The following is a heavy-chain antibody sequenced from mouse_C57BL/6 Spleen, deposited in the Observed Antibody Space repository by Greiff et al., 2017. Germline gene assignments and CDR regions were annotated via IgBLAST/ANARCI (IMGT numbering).Heavy chain of an antibody. CDR2: IRLKSDNYAT. CDR1: GFTFSNYW. D-gene: IGHD1-1*01. V-gene: IGHV6-3*01. Sequence: EVMLVESGGGLVQPGGSMKLSCVASGFTFSNYWMNWVRQSPEKGLEWVAQIRLKSDNYATHYAESVKGRFTISRDDSKSSIYLQMNNLRAEDTGIYYSLYYYGSSYGYAMDYWGQGTSVTVSS. J-gene: IGHJ4*01. CDR3: LYYYGSSYGYAMDY.